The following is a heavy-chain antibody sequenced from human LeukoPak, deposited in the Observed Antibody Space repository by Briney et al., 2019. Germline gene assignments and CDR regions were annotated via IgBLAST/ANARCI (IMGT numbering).Heavy chain of an antibody. J-gene: IGHJ4*02. CDR1: GFTFSDYY. V-gene: IGHV4-39*01. Sequence: GSLRLSCAASGFTFSDYYMSWIRQAPGKGLEWVGSIYYSGSTYYNPSLKSRVTISVDTSKNQFSLKLSSVTAADTAVYYCARQRDTAMVRYFDYWGQGTLVTVSS. CDR3: ARQRDTAMVRYFDY. CDR2: IYYSGST. D-gene: IGHD5-18*01.